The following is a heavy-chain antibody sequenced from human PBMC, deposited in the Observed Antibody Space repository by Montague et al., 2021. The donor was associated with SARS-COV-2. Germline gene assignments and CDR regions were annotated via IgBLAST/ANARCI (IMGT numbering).Heavy chain of an antibody. CDR3: ARDWWSIVSAGYLDY. Sequence: SLRLSCAASGFNFDSYAMHWVRQAPGKGLEWVASVSFNEDNKDYADSVKGRFTISRDSFRNTVYLQMESLRPEDTAVYYCARDWWSIVSAGYLDYWGQGALVTVS. CDR1: GFNFDSYA. CDR2: VSFNEDNK. D-gene: IGHD5/OR15-5a*01. J-gene: IGHJ4*02. V-gene: IGHV3-30*04.